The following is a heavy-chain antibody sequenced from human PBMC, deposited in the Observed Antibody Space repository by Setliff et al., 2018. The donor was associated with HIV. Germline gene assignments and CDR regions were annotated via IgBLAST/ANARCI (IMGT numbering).Heavy chain of an antibody. D-gene: IGHD2-2*01. CDR2: FDPEDGET. Sequence: ASVKVSCKVSGCTLREVSMHWVRQAPGKGLEWMGYFDPEDGETVYAQKFQGRVTMTEDKSTNTAYMELSGLRSGDTAVYYCALDMVGGWLRPMPDFWGQGALVTVS. CDR3: ALDMVGGWLRPMPDF. V-gene: IGHV1-24*01. CDR1: GCTLREVS. J-gene: IGHJ4*02.